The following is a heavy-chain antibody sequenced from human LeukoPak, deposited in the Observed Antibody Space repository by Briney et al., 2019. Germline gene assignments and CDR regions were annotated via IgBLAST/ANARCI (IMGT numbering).Heavy chain of an antibody. V-gene: IGHV4-4*07. CDR2: IYTSGST. Sequence: SETMSLTCTVSGGSISSYYWSWIRQPAGKGLEWIGRIYTSGSTNYNPSLKSRVTMSVDTSKNQFSLKLSSVTAADTAVYYCARDGQLVGWFDPWGQGTLVTVSS. CDR1: GGSISSYY. D-gene: IGHD6-6*01. CDR3: ARDGQLVGWFDP. J-gene: IGHJ5*02.